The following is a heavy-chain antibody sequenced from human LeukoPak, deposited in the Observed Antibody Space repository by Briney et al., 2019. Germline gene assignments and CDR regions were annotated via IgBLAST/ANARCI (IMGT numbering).Heavy chain of an antibody. V-gene: IGHV1-2*02. J-gene: IGHJ4*01. Sequence: ASVKVSCKASGYTFTGYYMHWVRQAPGQGLEWMGWINPNSGGTNYAQKFQGRVTMTRDTSISTAYMELSRLRSDDTAVYFCARDVDFYASGSYSDYWGQGTLATVSS. CDR3: ARDVDFYASGSYSDY. D-gene: IGHD3-10*01. CDR1: GYTFTGYY. CDR2: INPNSGGT.